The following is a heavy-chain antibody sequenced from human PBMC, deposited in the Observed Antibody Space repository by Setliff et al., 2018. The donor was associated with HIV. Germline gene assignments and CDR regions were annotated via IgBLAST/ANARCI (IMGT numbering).Heavy chain of an antibody. J-gene: IGHJ3*02. Sequence: ASVKVSCKASGYTFMSYDINWVRQAPGQGLEWMGWMNPNSGNAGYAQEFQGRVTMTRNTSISTAYMELSSLRSEDTAMYYCARVLKGYSSSYEAFDIWGQGTKVTVS. CDR2: MNPNSGNA. D-gene: IGHD6-13*01. V-gene: IGHV1-8*02. CDR1: GYTFMSYD. CDR3: ARVLKGYSSSYEAFDI.